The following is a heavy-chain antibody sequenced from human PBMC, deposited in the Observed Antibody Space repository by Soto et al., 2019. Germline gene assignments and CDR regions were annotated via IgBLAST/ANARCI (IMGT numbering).Heavy chain of an antibody. CDR1: GFTFSSYA. D-gene: IGHD1-26*01. CDR2: ISYDGSNK. Sequence: QVQLVESGGGVVQPGRSLRLSCAASGFTFSSYAMHWVRQAPGKGLEWVAVISYDGSNKYYADSVKGRFTISRDTSKNTLYLQMNSLRAEDTAVYYCARDLPIIIVGAYEVGNYWGQGTLVTVSS. CDR3: ARDLPIIIVGAYEVGNY. J-gene: IGHJ4*02. V-gene: IGHV3-30-3*01.